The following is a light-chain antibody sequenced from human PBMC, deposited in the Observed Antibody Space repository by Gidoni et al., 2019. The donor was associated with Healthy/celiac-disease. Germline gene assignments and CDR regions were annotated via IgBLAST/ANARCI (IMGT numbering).Light chain of an antibody. V-gene: IGKV1-27*01. J-gene: IGKJ3*01. Sequence: DIQLTQSPSSLSASVGDRVPITRRASQGISNYVALYQQKPGKVPKLLIYAASTVPSGIPSRFSGSGSGTDFTLTISSLQPEDVATYYCQKYNSAPFTFGPGTKVDIK. CDR2: AAS. CDR3: QKYNSAPFT. CDR1: QGISNY.